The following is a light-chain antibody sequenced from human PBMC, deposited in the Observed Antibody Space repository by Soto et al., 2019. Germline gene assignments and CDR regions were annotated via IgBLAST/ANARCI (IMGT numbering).Light chain of an antibody. CDR2: GAS. CDR1: QSVSSY. V-gene: IGKV3-11*01. CDR3: QQRGNWPLFT. Sequence: EIVLTQSPATLSLSPGERATLSCRASQSVSSYLAWYQQKPGQAPRLLIYGASNRATGIPARFSGSGSGTDFTLTISSLEPEDFAVYYCQQRGNWPLFTFGPGTKVDI. J-gene: IGKJ3*01.